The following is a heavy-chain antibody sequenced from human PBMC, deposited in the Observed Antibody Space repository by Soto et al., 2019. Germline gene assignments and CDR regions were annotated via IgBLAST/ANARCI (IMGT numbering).Heavy chain of an antibody. CDR1: GGTFSRYT. Sequence: QVQLVHSGAEVKKPGSSVKVSCKASGGTFSRYTLSWVRQAPGHGLVWMGRIIPILGIANYAQKFQGRVTNTADKSKSTAYMELSSLRSEDTAVYYCAKARPIYDILTGYFDGWFDPWGQGTLVTVSA. V-gene: IGHV1-69*02. J-gene: IGHJ5*02. CDR2: IIPILGIA. D-gene: IGHD3-9*01. CDR3: AKARPIYDILTGYFDGWFDP.